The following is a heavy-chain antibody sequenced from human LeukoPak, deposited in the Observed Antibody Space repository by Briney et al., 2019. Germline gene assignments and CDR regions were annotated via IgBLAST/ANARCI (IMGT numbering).Heavy chain of an antibody. CDR1: GFTFSSYS. V-gene: IGHV3-21*01. Sequence: GGSLRLSCAASGFTFSSYSMNWVRQAPGKGLEWVSSIRSKSTYRYYADSVQGRFTISRDNAKNSLYLQMNSLRADDTAVYYCARADYDSSGTFDYWGQGTLVTASS. D-gene: IGHD3-22*01. J-gene: IGHJ4*02. CDR3: ARADYDSSGTFDY. CDR2: IRSKSTYR.